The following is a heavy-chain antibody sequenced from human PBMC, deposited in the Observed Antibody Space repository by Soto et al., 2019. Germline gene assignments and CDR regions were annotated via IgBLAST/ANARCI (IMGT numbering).Heavy chain of an antibody. CDR3: AKDSTYYYDSSGYSLH. V-gene: IGHV3-23*01. CDR1: GFTFSSYA. Sequence: GWSLRLSCAASGFTFSSYAMSWVRQAPGKGLEWVLAISGSGGSTYYADSVKGRFTISRDNSKNTLYLQMNSLRAEDTAVYYCAKDSTYYYDSSGYSLHWGQGTLVTVSS. J-gene: IGHJ1*01. D-gene: IGHD3-22*01. CDR2: ISGSGGST.